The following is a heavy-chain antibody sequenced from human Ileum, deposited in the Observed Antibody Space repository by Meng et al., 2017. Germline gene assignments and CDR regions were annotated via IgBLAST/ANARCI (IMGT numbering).Heavy chain of an antibody. D-gene: IGHD4-23*01. CDR2: ISHSGSA. Sequence: QRQGRGPGLVRPSGTRSPTCAVSSGSISSNTYWSWVRQPPGKGLEWIGQISHSGSAYYNPSLKSRVTMSVDKSKSQFSLMLTSVTAADTAIYYCARHGGYSQDFWGQGTLVTVSS. CDR1: SGSISSNTY. V-gene: IGHV4-4*02. CDR3: ARHGGYSQDF. J-gene: IGHJ4*02.